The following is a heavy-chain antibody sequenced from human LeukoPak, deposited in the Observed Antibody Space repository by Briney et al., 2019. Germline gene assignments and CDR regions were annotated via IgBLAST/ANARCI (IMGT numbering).Heavy chain of an antibody. CDR3: AKFGPRRYFDWLYDY. Sequence: GGSLRLSCAASGFTFSRYGMHWVRQAPGKGLEWVSVISYDGSNKYYADSVKGRFTISRDNSKNTLYLQMNSLRAEDTAVYYCAKFGPRRYFDWLYDYWGQGTLVTVSS. CDR1: GFTFSRYG. J-gene: IGHJ4*02. V-gene: IGHV3-30*18. CDR2: ISYDGSNK. D-gene: IGHD3-9*01.